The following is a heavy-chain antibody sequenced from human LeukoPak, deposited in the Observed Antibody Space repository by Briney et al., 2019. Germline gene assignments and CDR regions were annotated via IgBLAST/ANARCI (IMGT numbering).Heavy chain of an antibody. CDR2: INPNSGGT. Sequence: GASVKVSCKASGYTFTGYYMLWVRQAPGQGLEWMGWINPNSGGTNYAQKFQDRVTMTRDTSISTAYMELSRLRSDDTAVYYCARGGIAVASTLYYYYGMDVWGQGTTVTVSS. J-gene: IGHJ6*02. CDR1: GYTFTGYY. CDR3: ARGGIAVASTLYYYYGMDV. D-gene: IGHD6-19*01. V-gene: IGHV1-2*02.